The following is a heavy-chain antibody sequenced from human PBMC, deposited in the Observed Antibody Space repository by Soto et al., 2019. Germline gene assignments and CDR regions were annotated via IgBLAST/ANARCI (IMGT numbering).Heavy chain of an antibody. CDR2: INAGNGNT. D-gene: IGHD2-2*01. CDR3: ARERGYCSSSRCWEGQGCFYY. J-gene: IGHJ4*02. V-gene: IGHV1-3*01. Sequence: QVQLVQSGAEVKKPGASVKVSCKASGYTFTSYAMHWVRQAPGQRLEWMGWINAGNGNTKYSQKFQGRVTITRDTSASTAYMELSSLRSEDTAVYYCARERGYCSSSRCWEGQGCFYYWGQGTLVTVSS. CDR1: GYTFTSYA.